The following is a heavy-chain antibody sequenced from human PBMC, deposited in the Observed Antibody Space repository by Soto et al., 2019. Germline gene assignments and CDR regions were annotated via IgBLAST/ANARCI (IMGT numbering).Heavy chain of an antibody. CDR2: IKQDGSEK. J-gene: IGHJ4*02. V-gene: IGHV3-7*01. CDR1: GFTFSSYW. D-gene: IGHD3-9*01. CDR3: ARESQYYDILTGYYRQYYFVY. Sequence: EVQLVESGGGLVQPGGSLRLSCEASGFTFSSYWMSWVRQAPGKGLEWVANIKQDGSEKYYVDSVKGRFTISRDNAKNSLYLQMNNLRAEDTAVYYCARESQYYDILTGYYRQYYFVYWGQGTLVTVSS.